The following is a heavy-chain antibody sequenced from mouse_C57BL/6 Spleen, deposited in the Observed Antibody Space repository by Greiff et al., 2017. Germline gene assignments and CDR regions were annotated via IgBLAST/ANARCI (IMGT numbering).Heavy chain of an antibody. D-gene: IGHD2-4*01. CDR2: IDPETGGT. Sequence: QVQLQQSGAELVRPGASVTLSCKASGYTFTDYEMHWVKQTPVHGLEWIGAIDPETGGTAYNQKFKGKAILTADKSSSTAYMELRSLTSEDSAVYYCTRRGLYYDYLDDWGQGTTLTVSS. CDR3: TRRGLYYDYLDD. J-gene: IGHJ2*01. V-gene: IGHV1-15*01. CDR1: GYTFTDYE.